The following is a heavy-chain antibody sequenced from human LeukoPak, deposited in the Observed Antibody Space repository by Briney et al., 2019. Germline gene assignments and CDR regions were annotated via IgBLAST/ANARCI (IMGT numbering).Heavy chain of an antibody. J-gene: IGHJ6*03. Sequence: SETLSLTCTVSGYSISSGYYWGWIRQPPGKGLEWIGSIYHSGSTYYNPSLKSRVTISVDTSKNQFSLKLRFVTAADTAVYYCARVRCSGGSCPYYYYYYYMDVWGKGTTVTVSS. D-gene: IGHD2-15*01. CDR1: GYSISSGYY. V-gene: IGHV4-38-2*02. CDR2: IYHSGST. CDR3: ARVRCSGGSCPYYYYYYYMDV.